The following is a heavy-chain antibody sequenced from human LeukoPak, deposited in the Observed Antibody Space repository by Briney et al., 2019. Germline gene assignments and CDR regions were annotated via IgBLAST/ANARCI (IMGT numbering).Heavy chain of an antibody. CDR3: ARDNIVVVVAATGMFDY. CDR1: GYTFTSYG. D-gene: IGHD2-15*01. J-gene: IGHJ4*02. CDR2: ISAYNGNT. Sequence: ASVKVSCKASGYTFTSYGISWVRQAPGQGLEWMGWISAYNGNTNYAQKLQGRVTMTTDTSTSTAYMELRSLRSDDTAVYYCARDNIVVVVAATGMFDYWGQGTLVTVSS. V-gene: IGHV1-18*01.